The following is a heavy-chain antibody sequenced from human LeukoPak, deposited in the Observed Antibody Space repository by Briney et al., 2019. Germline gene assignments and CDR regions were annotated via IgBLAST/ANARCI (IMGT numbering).Heavy chain of an antibody. Sequence: ASVKVSCKASGYTFTGYYMHWVRQAPGQGLEWMGWINPNSGGTNYAQKFQGRVTMTRDTSISTAYMELSRLRSGDTAVYYCARGGNSGWRTPNDDYWGQGTLVIVSS. CDR1: GYTFTGYY. CDR2: INPNSGGT. J-gene: IGHJ4*02. D-gene: IGHD6-19*01. V-gene: IGHV1-2*02. CDR3: ARGGNSGWRTPNDDY.